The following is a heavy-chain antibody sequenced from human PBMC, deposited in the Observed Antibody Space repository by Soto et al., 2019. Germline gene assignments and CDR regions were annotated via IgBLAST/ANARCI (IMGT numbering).Heavy chain of an antibody. Sequence: PGGSLRLSCAASGFTFSSYAMHWVRQAPGKGLEWVAAITNSGSNKYYADSVKGRFTISRDNSKNTLYLQMNSLRAEDTAVYYCTKANRYCSGANCFTFDYWGLGTLVTVSS. CDR2: ITNSGSNK. J-gene: IGHJ4*02. CDR3: TKANRYCSGANCFTFDY. D-gene: IGHD2-15*01. CDR1: GFTFSSYA. V-gene: IGHV3-30-3*01.